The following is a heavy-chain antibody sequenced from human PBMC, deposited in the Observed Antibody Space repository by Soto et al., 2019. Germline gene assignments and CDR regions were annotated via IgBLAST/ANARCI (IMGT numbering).Heavy chain of an antibody. CDR2: IYYSGST. Sequence: SAALSLTCTVSGVSISSGDYYWSWIRQPPGKGLEWIGYIYYSGSTYYNPSLKSRVTISVDTSKNQFSLKLSSVTAADTAVYYCARGGDTAMVKYGAFDIWGQGTMVTVS. CDR1: GVSISSGDYY. D-gene: IGHD5-18*01. CDR3: ARGGDTAMVKYGAFDI. J-gene: IGHJ3*02. V-gene: IGHV4-30-4*01.